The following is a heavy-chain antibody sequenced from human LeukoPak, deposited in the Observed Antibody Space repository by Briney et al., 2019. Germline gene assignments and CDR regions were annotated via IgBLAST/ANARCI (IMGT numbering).Heavy chain of an antibody. CDR1: GFTFSSYG. V-gene: IGHV3-30*02. Sequence: GGSLRLSCAASGFTFSSYGMHWVRQAPGKGLEWVAFIRYDGSNKYYADSVKGRFTISRDNSKNTLYLQMNSLRAEDTAVYYCAKLEDYYGSVREPTDYWGQGTLVTVSS. CDR2: IRYDGSNK. CDR3: AKLEDYYGSVREPTDY. J-gene: IGHJ4*02. D-gene: IGHD3-10*01.